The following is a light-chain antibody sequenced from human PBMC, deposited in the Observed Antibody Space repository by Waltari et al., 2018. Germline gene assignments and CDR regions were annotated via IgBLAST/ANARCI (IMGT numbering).Light chain of an antibody. V-gene: IGKV2-30*01. CDR1: QSLVSSDGNTY. CDR2: KVS. Sequence: DVVMTQSPLSLPVTLGQPASISCRSSQSLVSSDGNTYFNWFHQRQGQSPRRLIYKVSIRYSGVPDSFSGSWSGTDFTLRISRVEAEDVGVYYCMQGIHRPWTFGQGTKVEI. CDR3: MQGIHRPWT. J-gene: IGKJ1*01.